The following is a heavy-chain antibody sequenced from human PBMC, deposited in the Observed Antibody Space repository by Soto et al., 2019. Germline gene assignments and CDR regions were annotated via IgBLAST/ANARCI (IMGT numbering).Heavy chain of an antibody. V-gene: IGHV1-3*01. CDR1: GYTFTSYA. D-gene: IGHD1-26*01. Sequence: ASVKVSCKASGYTFTSYAMHWVRQAPGQRLEWMGWINAGNGNTKYSQKFQGRVTITRDTSASTAYMELSSLRSEDTAVYYCARDRADGYLPDAQYSGSCFDYWGQGTLVTVSS. CDR3: ARDRADGYLPDAQYSGSCFDY. CDR2: INAGNGNT. J-gene: IGHJ4*02.